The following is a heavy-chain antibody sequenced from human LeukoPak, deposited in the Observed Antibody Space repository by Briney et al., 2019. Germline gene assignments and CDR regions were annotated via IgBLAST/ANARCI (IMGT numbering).Heavy chain of an antibody. Sequence: PGGSLRLSCAASGFTFNDYWMSWVRQAPGKGLEWVASIKQDGSEKYYVDSVKGRFTISRDNAKNSLYLQMNSLRAEDTAVYYCTTQYSSGPPGYWGQGTLVTVSS. CDR3: TTQYSSGPPGY. D-gene: IGHD6-19*01. CDR1: GFTFNDYW. CDR2: IKQDGSEK. J-gene: IGHJ4*02. V-gene: IGHV3-7*05.